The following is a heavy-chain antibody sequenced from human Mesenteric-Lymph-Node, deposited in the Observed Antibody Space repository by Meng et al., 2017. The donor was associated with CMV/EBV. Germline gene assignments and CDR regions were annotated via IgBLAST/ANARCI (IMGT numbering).Heavy chain of an antibody. J-gene: IGHJ4*02. Sequence: CRASGYNFTEYGLSWVRQAPGQGLEWMGWVNPYNGNTNYALKFRSRVTMTTDTSTRTAYLELRSLKSDDTAVYYCARDNRYDYIYFDYWGQGTLVTVSS. V-gene: IGHV1-18*04. D-gene: IGHD4-11*01. CDR3: ARDNRYDYIYFDY. CDR2: VNPYNGNT. CDR1: GYNFTEYG.